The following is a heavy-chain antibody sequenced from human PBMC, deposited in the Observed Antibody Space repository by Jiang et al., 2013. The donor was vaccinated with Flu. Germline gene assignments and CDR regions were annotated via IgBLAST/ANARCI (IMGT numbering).Heavy chain of an antibody. CDR1: GGAIRAFY. CDR3: AREYDLLTKDAFDF. J-gene: IGHJ3*01. CDR2: IDDTGYS. D-gene: IGHD3/OR15-3a*01. V-gene: IGHV4-59*01. Sequence: PGLVKPSETLSLTCTVSGGAIRAFYWSWIRQSPGKGLEWIGNIDDTGYSRYNPSLESRLTISVDTSKNQFSMRLTSVTAADSAVYYCAREYDLLTKDAFDFWGQGTVVTVSS.